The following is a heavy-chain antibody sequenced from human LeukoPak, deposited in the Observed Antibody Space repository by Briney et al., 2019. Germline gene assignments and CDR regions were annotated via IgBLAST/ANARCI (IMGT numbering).Heavy chain of an antibody. D-gene: IGHD3-22*01. Sequence: ASVKVSCKASGYTFTSYDINWVRQAPGQGLEWMGWINTNTGRPTYAQGFTGRFVFSLDTSISTAYLQISSLKAEDTAVYYCARDGYYDSSGYHPEHFDYWGQGTLVTVSS. J-gene: IGHJ4*02. CDR3: ARDGYYDSSGYHPEHFDY. CDR2: INTNTGRP. CDR1: GYTFTSYD. V-gene: IGHV7-4-1*02.